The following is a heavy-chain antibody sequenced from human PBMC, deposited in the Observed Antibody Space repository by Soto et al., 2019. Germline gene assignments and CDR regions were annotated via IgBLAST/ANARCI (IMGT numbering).Heavy chain of an antibody. Sequence: QVQLQQWGAGLLKPSETLSLTCAVYGGSFSGYFWTWIRQAPGKGLEWIGKINHSGGTNYNSSLQSRFTISVDSSTNQFSLILSSLTAADTAVYYCARDRQYYHFWSGYQNEGPYGMDVWGQGTTFTVSS. CDR1: GGSFSGYF. CDR2: INHSGGT. CDR3: ARDRQYYHFWSGYQNEGPYGMDV. D-gene: IGHD3-3*02. J-gene: IGHJ6*02. V-gene: IGHV4-34*02.